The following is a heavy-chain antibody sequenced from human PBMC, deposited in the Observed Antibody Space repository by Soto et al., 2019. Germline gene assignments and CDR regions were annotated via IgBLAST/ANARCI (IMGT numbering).Heavy chain of an antibody. V-gene: IGHV1-69*13. CDR1: GGTFSSYA. CDR2: IIPIFGTA. D-gene: IGHD4-17*01. CDR3: AREMTTVTTYY. Sequence: SVKVSCKASGGTFSSYAISWVRQAPGQGLEWMGGIIPIFGTASYAQKFQGRVTITADESTSTAYMELSSLRSEDTAVYYCAREMTTVTTYYWGQGTLVTVSS. J-gene: IGHJ4*02.